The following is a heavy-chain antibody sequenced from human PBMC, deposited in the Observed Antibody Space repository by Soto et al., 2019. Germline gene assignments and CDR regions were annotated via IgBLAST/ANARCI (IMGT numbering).Heavy chain of an antibody. CDR2: VRGNGDPP. J-gene: IGHJ4*02. Sequence: GGSLRLSCSASGFTFISYAMHWGRQAPGKRLEYVSGVRGNGDPPFYADSVKGRFTISRDNSKNTLYLQMSSLSADDTAVYYCVKSRGGNNLDFFDWGQGALVTVSS. CDR3: VKSRGGNNLDFFD. CDR1: GFTFISYA. D-gene: IGHD5-12*01. V-gene: IGHV3-64D*06.